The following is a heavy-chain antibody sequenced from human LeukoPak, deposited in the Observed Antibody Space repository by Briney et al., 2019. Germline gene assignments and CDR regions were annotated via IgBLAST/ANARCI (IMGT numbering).Heavy chain of an antibody. CDR3: AIGRAGIEATGSY. V-gene: IGHV1-2*02. D-gene: IGHD5-12*01. CDR1: GYTFTGYY. Sequence: ASVKVSCEASGYTFTGYYMHWVRQAPGHALEWMGWINPNSGGTNYAQSLQGRVTMTRDTSISTAYMELSRLTTDDTAVYYCAIGRAGIEATGSYWGQGTLVTVSS. CDR2: INPNSGGT. J-gene: IGHJ4*02.